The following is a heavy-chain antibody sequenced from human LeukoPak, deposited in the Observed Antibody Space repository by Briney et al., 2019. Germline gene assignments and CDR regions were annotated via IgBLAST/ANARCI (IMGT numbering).Heavy chain of an antibody. V-gene: IGHV3-74*01. CDR1: GFSFSSYW. CDR2: INSDGSST. Sequence: GGSLRLSCAASGFSFSSYWMHWGRQAPGKGLVWVSRINSDGSSTNYADSVKGRFTISRDNAKNTLYLQMNSLRAEDTAVYYCAKDREVVGVDYWGQGTLVTVSS. CDR3: AKDREVVGVDY. D-gene: IGHD1-26*01. J-gene: IGHJ4*02.